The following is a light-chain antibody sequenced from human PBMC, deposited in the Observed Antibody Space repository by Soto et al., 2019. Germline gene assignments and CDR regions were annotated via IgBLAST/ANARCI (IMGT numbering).Light chain of an antibody. J-gene: IGLJ1*01. V-gene: IGLV2-14*01. CDR3: SSYASSSTPYV. CDR1: SSDVGDYNY. Sequence: QSALTQPASVSGSPGQSITISCTGTSSDVGDYNYVSWYQQHPGKAPKLMIYEVSNRPSGVSNRFSGSKSGNTASLTISGLQAEDEADYYCSSYASSSTPYVFGPGTKVTVL. CDR2: EVS.